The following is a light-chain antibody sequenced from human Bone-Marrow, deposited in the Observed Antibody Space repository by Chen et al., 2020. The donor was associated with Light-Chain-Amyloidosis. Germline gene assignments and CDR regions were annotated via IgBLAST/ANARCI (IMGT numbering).Light chain of an antibody. CDR3: QVWDRSSDRPV. J-gene: IGLJ3*02. Sequence: SYVLTQPSSVSVAPGQTATIARGGNNIGSTSVHWYQQTPGQAPLLVVYDDSDRPSGIPDRLSGSNSGNTVTLTISRVEAGDEADYYCQVWDRSSDRPVFGGGTKLTVL. CDR2: DDS. CDR1: NIGSTS. V-gene: IGLV3-21*02.